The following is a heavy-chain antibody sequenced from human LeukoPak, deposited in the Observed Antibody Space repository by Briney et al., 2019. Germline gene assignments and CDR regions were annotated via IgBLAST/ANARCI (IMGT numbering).Heavy chain of an antibody. D-gene: IGHD5-18*01. V-gene: IGHV3-48*03. CDR3: ARDREGSHYATWIQLCDY. CDR2: ICMSGSNI. J-gene: IGHJ4*02. Sequence: AGGSLTLSCAASGFTLSCYVMNGVPQPPGRGLQWFAYICMSGSNIYYADSVKGRFTISRDNAKNSLYLQMNSLRAEDTAVYYCARDREGSHYATWIQLCDYWGQGALVTVSS. CDR1: GFTLSCYV.